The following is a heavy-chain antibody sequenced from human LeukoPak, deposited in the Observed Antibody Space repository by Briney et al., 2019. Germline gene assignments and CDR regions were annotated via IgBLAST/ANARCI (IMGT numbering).Heavy chain of an antibody. Sequence: SETLSLTCSVSGGSISSYYWSWIRQPPGKGLEWIGYIYYSGSTNYNPSLKSRVTISVDTSKNQFSLRLSSVTAADTAVYYCARGRGITMTSMGYYYMDVWGKGTTVTVSS. D-gene: IGHD3-22*01. CDR1: GGSISSYY. CDR2: IYYSGST. J-gene: IGHJ6*03. CDR3: ARGRGITMTSMGYYYMDV. V-gene: IGHV4-59*01.